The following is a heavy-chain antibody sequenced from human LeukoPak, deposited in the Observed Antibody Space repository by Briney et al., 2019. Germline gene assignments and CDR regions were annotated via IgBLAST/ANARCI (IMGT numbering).Heavy chain of an antibody. D-gene: IGHD5-24*01. CDR2: IYYCAST. J-gene: IGHJ4*02. CDR3: ATRGGDGHNFDY. Sequence: SETLSLTCTVSGGSISSSSYYWGWVRQPPGRGLEGIGSIYYCASTYYHPSLKSRVTISVDTSKKQFSLKLSSVTAADTAMYFCATRGGDGHNFDYGGQGTLVTFSS. V-gene: IGHV4-39*07. CDR1: GGSISSSSYY.